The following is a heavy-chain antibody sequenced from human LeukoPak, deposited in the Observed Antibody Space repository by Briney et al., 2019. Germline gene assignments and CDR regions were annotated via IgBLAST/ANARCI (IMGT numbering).Heavy chain of an antibody. CDR1: GYTFTSYG. Sequence: GASVKVSCKASGYTFTSYGISWVRQAPGQGLEWMGWINPNSGGTNYAQKFQGRVTMTRDTSISTAYMELSRLRSDDTAVYYCARGLRYNLGSSGHTVSAFDIWGQGTMVTVSS. V-gene: IGHV1-2*02. D-gene: IGHD6-19*01. CDR3: ARGLRYNLGSSGHTVSAFDI. CDR2: INPNSGGT. J-gene: IGHJ3*02.